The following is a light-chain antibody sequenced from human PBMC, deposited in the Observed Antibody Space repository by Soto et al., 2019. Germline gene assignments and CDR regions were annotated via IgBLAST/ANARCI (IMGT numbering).Light chain of an antibody. CDR1: SSDVGAYSF. V-gene: IGLV2-11*01. CDR2: DVD. J-gene: IGLJ1*01. Sequence: QSALTQPRSVSGSPGQSIIISCTGSSSDVGAYSFASWYQQHPGAAPKLLIHDVDKRPPGVPDRFSASKSGNTASLTISGLQAEDEADYFCCSYAGAYIYVFGSGTKLTVL. CDR3: CSYAGAYIYV.